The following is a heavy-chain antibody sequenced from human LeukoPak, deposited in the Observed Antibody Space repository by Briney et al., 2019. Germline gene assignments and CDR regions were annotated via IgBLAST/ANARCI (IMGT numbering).Heavy chain of an antibody. CDR1: GFTCRSYA. Sequence: GGSLRLSCAASGFTCRSYAMSWVRQAPGKGLEWVSALSGSGGSTYYADSVKGRFTISRDNSKNTLYLQKHRLRAEDTAVYHCANYIVVVPSGPGYWRQGTLVTVSS. CDR3: ANYIVVVPSGPGY. CDR2: LSGSGGST. J-gene: IGHJ4*02. V-gene: IGHV3-23*01. D-gene: IGHD2-2*01.